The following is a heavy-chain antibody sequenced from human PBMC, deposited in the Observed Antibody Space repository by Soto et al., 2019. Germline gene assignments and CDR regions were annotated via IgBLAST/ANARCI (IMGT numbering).Heavy chain of an antibody. D-gene: IGHD3-9*01. CDR3: ARAYDILTGPSI. CDR2: ISYDGSNK. J-gene: IGHJ4*02. V-gene: IGHV3-30-3*01. CDR1: GFTFSSYA. Sequence: GGSLRLSCAASGFTFSSYAMHWVRQAPGKGLEWVAVISYDGSNKYYADSVKGRFTISRDNSKNTLYLQMNSLRAEDTAVYCCARAYDILTGPSIWGQGTLVTVSS.